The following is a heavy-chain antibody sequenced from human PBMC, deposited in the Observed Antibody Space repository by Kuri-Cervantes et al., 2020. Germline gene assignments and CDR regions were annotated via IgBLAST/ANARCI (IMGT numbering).Heavy chain of an antibody. CDR2: MNPNSGNT. CDR3: ARVRDGYNPPVIDY. CDR1: GYTFTSYD. V-gene: IGHV1-8*01. D-gene: IGHD5-24*01. Sequence: ASVKVSCKASGYTFTSYDINWVRQATGQGLEWMGWMNPNSGNTGYAQKFQGRVTMTRNTSISTAYMELSSLRSEDTAVYYCARVRDGYNPPVIDYWGQGTLVTVSS. J-gene: IGHJ4*02.